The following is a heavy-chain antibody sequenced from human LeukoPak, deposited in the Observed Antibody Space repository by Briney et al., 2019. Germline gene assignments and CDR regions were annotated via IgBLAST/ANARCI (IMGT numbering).Heavy chain of an antibody. CDR3: ARDGRGYAFDI. CDR2: IYYSGST. CDR1: GGSTSSSSYY. J-gene: IGHJ3*02. Sequence: SETLSLTCTVSGGSTSSSSYYWGWIRQPPGKGLEWIGSIYYSGSTYYNPSLKSRVTISVDTSKNQFSLKLSSVTAADTAVYYCARDGRGYAFDIWGQGTMVTVSS. V-gene: IGHV4-39*07.